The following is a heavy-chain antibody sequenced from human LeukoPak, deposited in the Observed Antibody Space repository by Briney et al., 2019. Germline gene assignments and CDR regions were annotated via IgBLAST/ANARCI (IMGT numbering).Heavy chain of an antibody. J-gene: IGHJ4*02. Sequence: HPGRSLRLSCAASGFTFSSYAMHWVRQAPGKGLEWVAVISYDGSNKYYADSVKGRFTISRDNSKNTLYLQMNSLRAEDTAVYYCAREYYYDSSGYECFDYWGQGTLVTVSS. CDR1: GFTFSSYA. CDR3: AREYYYDSSGYECFDY. V-gene: IGHV3-30-3*01. D-gene: IGHD3-22*01. CDR2: ISYDGSNK.